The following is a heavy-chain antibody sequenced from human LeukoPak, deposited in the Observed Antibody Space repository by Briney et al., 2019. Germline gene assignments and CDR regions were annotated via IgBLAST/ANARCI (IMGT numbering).Heavy chain of an antibody. CDR2: INPNSGGT. CDR1: GYTFTGHY. D-gene: IGHD3-3*01. V-gene: IGHV1-2*02. CDR3: ARSYDFWSGPPFDP. Sequence: GASVKVSFKAPGYTFTGHYMHWVRQAPGQGLEWMGWINPNSGGTKYAQKFQGRVTLTRDTSISTAYMELSRLRCDDTAVYYCARSYDFWSGPPFDPCGQGTLVTVSS. J-gene: IGHJ5*02.